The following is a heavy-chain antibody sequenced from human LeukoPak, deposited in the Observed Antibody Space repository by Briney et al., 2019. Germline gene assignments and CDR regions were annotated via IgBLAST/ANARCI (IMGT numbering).Heavy chain of an antibody. CDR1: GGTFTSYT. CDR2: INTGNGNT. J-gene: IGHJ5*02. D-gene: IGHD3-10*01. V-gene: IGHV1-3*03. Sequence: ASVKVSCKASGGTFTSYTMHWVCQAPGQRLEWMGWINTGNGNTKYSQEFQGRVTITRDTSASTAYMELSSLRSEDMAVYYCARGAKFRSYGSGTYYTSLPFDPWGQGTLVTVSS. CDR3: ARGAKFRSYGSGTYYTSLPFDP.